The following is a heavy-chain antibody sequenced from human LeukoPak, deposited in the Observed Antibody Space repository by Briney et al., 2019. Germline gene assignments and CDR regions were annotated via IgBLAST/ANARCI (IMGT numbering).Heavy chain of an antibody. J-gene: IGHJ3*02. CDR2: IKQDGNEK. D-gene: IGHD3-16*01. V-gene: IGHV3-7*01. CDR3: ARAGGGGWTGAFDI. CDR1: GFIFGSYW. Sequence: GGSLRLSCTASGFIFGSYWMTWVRQAPGKGLEWVANIKQDGNEKYYVDSVKGRFTISRDNAKNSLYLQMNSLRAEDTAVYYCARAGGGGWTGAFDIWGQGTMVTVSS.